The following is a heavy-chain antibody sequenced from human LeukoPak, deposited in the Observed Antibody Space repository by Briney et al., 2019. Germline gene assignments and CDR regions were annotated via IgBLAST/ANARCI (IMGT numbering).Heavy chain of an antibody. CDR1: GYSFPTYW. Sequence: GESLKISCMGSGYSFPTYWIGWVRQMPGKGLEWMGIIYPGDSDTRYSPSFQGQVTISVDKSISTAYLQWSSLKASDTAIYYCATLRAEGSNWFDPWGQGTLVTVSS. V-gene: IGHV5-51*01. J-gene: IGHJ5*02. CDR3: ATLRAEGSNWFDP. D-gene: IGHD3-16*01. CDR2: IYPGDSDT.